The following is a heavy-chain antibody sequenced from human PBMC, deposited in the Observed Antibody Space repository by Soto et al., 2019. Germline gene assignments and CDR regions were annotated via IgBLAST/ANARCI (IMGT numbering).Heavy chain of an antibody. CDR2: ISYDGSDK. Sequence: GGSLRLSCAASGFTFSSYAMHWVRQAPGKGLEWVAVISYDGSDKYYADSVKGRFTISRDNSKNTLYLQMNSLRAEDTAVYDCARDRGGDSSGYMCYFDYWGQGTLVTVSS. D-gene: IGHD3-22*01. V-gene: IGHV3-30*04. J-gene: IGHJ4*02. CDR3: ARDRGGDSSGYMCYFDY. CDR1: GFTFSSYA.